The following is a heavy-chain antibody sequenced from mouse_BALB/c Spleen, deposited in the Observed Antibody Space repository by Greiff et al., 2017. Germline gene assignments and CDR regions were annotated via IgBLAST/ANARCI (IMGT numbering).Heavy chain of an antibody. V-gene: IGHV3-2*02. CDR1: GYSITSDYA. D-gene: IGHD2-3*01. Sequence: ESGPGLVKPSQSLSLTCTVTGYSITSDYAWNWIRQFPGNKLEWMGYISYSGSTSYNPSLKSRISITRDTSKNQFFLQLNSVTTEDTATYYCARLYDLYYFDYWGQGTTLTVSS. CDR2: ISYSGST. CDR3: ARLYDLYYFDY. J-gene: IGHJ2*01.